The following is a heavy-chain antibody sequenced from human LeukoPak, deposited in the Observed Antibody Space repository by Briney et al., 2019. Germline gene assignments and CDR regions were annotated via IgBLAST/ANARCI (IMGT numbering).Heavy chain of an antibody. J-gene: IGHJ5*02. D-gene: IGHD3-22*01. Sequence: GGSLRLSCAASGFTFSRYWIHWVRQAPGKGLEWVSRINPDGSTTTYADSVKGRFTISRDSAKNTVYLQMNSLRAEDTALYHCVRVLSGSWDWFDPWGQGTLVTVSS. CDR1: GFTFSRYW. CDR2: INPDGSTT. V-gene: IGHV3-74*01. CDR3: VRVLSGSWDWFDP.